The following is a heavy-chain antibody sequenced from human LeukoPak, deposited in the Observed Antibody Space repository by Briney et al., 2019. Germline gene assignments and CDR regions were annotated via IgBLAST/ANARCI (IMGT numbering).Heavy chain of an antibody. V-gene: IGHV3-7*01. CDR1: GFTFSGYW. CDR2: IKQDGGEK. Sequence: GGSLTLSCAASGFTFSGYWMSWLRQAPGKGLEWVANIKQDGGEKYYMDSVKGGCTLSRDTAKNSLYLQMNSLRAEDTAVYYCARDRGFGQADVWGKGTTVTVSS. CDR3: ARDRGFGQADV. J-gene: IGHJ6*04. D-gene: IGHD3-10*01.